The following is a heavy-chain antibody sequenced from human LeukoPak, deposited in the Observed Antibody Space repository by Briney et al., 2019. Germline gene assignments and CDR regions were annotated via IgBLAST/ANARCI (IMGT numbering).Heavy chain of an antibody. CDR3: AKALTNYGDYDGGNDAFDI. V-gene: IGHV3-30*18. CDR2: ISYDGSNK. J-gene: IGHJ3*02. Sequence: GGSLRLSCAASGFTFSSYGLHGVRQAPGKGLECVAVISYDGSNKDYAESVKGRFTISREKSKNTLYLQMKSVRAEDTAVYYCAKALTNYGDYDGGNDAFDIWGQGTMVTVSS. D-gene: IGHD4-17*01. CDR1: GFTFSSYG.